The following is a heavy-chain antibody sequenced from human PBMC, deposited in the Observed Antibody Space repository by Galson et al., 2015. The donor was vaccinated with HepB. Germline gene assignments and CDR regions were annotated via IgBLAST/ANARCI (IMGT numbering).Heavy chain of an antibody. CDR3: ARDHPSITMVRGVIGDY. CDR1: GFTFSGSA. V-gene: IGHV3-30*04. D-gene: IGHD3-10*01. Sequence: SLRLSCAASGFTFSGSAMHWVRQAPGNGLGWVAVISYDGSNKYYADSVKGRFTISRDNSKNTLYLQMNSLRAEDTAVYYCARDHPSITMVRGVIGDYWGQGTLVTVSS. J-gene: IGHJ4*02. CDR2: ISYDGSNK.